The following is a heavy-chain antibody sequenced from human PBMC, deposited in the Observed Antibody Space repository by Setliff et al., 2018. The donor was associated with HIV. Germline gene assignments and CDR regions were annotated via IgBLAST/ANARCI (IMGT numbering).Heavy chain of an antibody. Sequence: SETLSLTCTVSGGSINSRHWNWIRQPPGKELEWIGSTYYTGSTAYNPSLKSRVTISLDTSKTHFSLKLSSVTAADTAVYYCARSPGFWYFDLWGPGTQVTVSS. CDR1: GGSINSRH. J-gene: IGHJ2*01. CDR2: TYYTGST. V-gene: IGHV4-59*11. CDR3: ARSPGFWYFDL.